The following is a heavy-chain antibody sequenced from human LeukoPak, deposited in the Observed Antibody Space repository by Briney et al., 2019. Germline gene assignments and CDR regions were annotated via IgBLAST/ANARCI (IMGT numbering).Heavy chain of an antibody. CDR2: IYYSGST. CDR1: GVSISSYY. CDR3: ARDRDYGSGSYDAFDI. V-gene: IGHV4-59*01. D-gene: IGHD3-10*01. J-gene: IGHJ3*02. Sequence: SETLSLTCTVSGVSISSYYWSWIRQPPGKGLEWIGYIYYSGSTNYNPSLKSRVTISVDTSKNQFSLKLSSVTAADTAVYYCARDRDYGSGSYDAFDIWGQGTMVTVSS.